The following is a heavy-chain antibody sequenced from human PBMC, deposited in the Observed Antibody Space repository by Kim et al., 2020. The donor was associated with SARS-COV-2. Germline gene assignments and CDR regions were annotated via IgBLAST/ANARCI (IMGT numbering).Heavy chain of an antibody. J-gene: IGHJ3*02. V-gene: IGHV3-9*01. CDR1: GFTFDDYA. Sequence: GGSLRLSCAASGFTFDDYAMHWVRQVPGKGLEWVSGISWNSGTIAYADSVKGRLTISRDNAKNSLYLQMNSLRAEDTALYYCAKDIAARGPGDDGFDIWGQGTMVTVSS. D-gene: IGHD3-10*01. CDR3: AKDIAARGPGDDGFDI. CDR2: ISWNSGTI.